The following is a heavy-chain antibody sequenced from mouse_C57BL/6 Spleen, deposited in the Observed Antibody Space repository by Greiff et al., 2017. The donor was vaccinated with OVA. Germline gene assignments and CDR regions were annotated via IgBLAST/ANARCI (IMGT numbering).Heavy chain of an antibody. D-gene: IGHD4-1*01. V-gene: IGHV14-2*01. CDR1: GFNIKDYY. J-gene: IGHJ2*01. CDR2: IDPEDGET. CDR3: ARANWDPYYFDY. Sequence: VHVKQSGAELVKPGASVKLSCTASGFNIKDYYMHWVKQRTEQGLEWIGRIDPEDGETKYAPKFQGKATITADTSSNTAYLQLSSLTSEDTAVYYCARANWDPYYFDYWGQGTTLTVSS.